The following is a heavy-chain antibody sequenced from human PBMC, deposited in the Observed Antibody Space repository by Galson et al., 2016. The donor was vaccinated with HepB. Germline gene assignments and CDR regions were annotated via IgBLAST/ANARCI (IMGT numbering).Heavy chain of an antibody. V-gene: IGHV4-39*07. D-gene: IGHD1-26*01. CDR1: GGSISSSASISSDDYH. J-gene: IGHJ3*01. Sequence: SETLSLTCTVSGGSISSSASISSDDYHWGRIRQPPGKGLQWIGRIYFSGTTYYNPSLKSRVTISVDTSKSQFSLKLGSVHAAGTAVYCFARDGDRSSSEGSDVWGQGTMATVSS. CDR3: ARDGDRSSSEGSDV. CDR2: IYFSGTT.